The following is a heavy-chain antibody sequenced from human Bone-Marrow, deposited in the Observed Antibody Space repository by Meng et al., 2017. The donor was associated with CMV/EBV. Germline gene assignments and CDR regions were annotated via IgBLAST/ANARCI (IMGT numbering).Heavy chain of an antibody. Sequence: GESLKISCAASGFTFSSYGMHWVRKAPGKGLEWVAFIRYDGSNKYYADSVKGRFTISRDNSKNTLYLQMNSLRAEDTAVYYCAKDGAYGYSSSWYPLDYWGQGTLVTVSS. D-gene: IGHD6-13*01. J-gene: IGHJ4*02. CDR3: AKDGAYGYSSSWYPLDY. V-gene: IGHV3-30*02. CDR2: IRYDGSNK. CDR1: GFTFSSYG.